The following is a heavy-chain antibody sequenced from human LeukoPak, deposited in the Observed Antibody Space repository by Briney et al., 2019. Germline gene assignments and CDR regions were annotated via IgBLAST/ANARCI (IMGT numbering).Heavy chain of an antibody. CDR1: GFIVSSNY. Sequence: GGSLRLSCAASGFIVSSNYMSWVRQAPGKGLEWVSGISSSGSSTYYADSVKGRFTISRDNSKYTLFLQMSSLRAEDTAVYYCAKGSPLELGAGESYYHGMDVWGQGTTVIVSS. D-gene: IGHD3-10*01. J-gene: IGHJ6*02. CDR2: ISSSGSST. V-gene: IGHV3-23*01. CDR3: AKGSPLELGAGESYYHGMDV.